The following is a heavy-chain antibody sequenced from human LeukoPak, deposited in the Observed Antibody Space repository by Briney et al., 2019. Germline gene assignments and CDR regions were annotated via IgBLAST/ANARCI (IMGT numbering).Heavy chain of an antibody. CDR3: ARLGIVVVPAVRGSSWYGYDP. J-gene: IGHJ5*02. CDR1: GGSISSYY. D-gene: IGHD2-2*01. CDR2: IYTSGST. Sequence: SETLSLTCTVSGGSISSYYWSWIRQPAGKGLEWIGRIYTSGSTNYNPSLKSRVTISVDTSKNQFSLKLSSVTAADTAVYYCARLGIVVVPAVRGSSWYGYDPWGQGTLVTVSS. V-gene: IGHV4-4*07.